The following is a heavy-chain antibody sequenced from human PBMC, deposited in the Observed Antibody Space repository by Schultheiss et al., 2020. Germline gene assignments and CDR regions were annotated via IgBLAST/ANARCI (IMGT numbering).Heavy chain of an antibody. Sequence: GGSLRLSCAASGFTFSSYAMHWVRQAPGKGLEWVAVISYDGSNKYYADSVKGRFTISRENAKNSLYLQMNSLRAGDTAVYYCARGSAYYYDSRYFDLWGRGTLVTVSS. J-gene: IGHJ2*01. D-gene: IGHD3-22*01. CDR1: GFTFSSYA. CDR2: ISYDGSNK. V-gene: IGHV3-30*14. CDR3: ARGSAYYYDSRYFDL.